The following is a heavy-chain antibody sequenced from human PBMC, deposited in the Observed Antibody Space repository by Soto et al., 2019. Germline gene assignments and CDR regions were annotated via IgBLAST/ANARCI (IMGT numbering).Heavy chain of an antibody. CDR2: INHSGIT. Sequence: SETLSLTCTVYGGPFSGYYWSWIRQPTGKGLEWIGEINHSGITNYNPSLKSRDIISADTYKNQFSLKLSSVTAADAVVYYCAMIPVRFSNFYKYRDVWGKGTTGTVSS. J-gene: IGHJ6*03. V-gene: IGHV4-34*01. D-gene: IGHD3-3*01. CDR1: GGPFSGYY. CDR3: AMIPVRFSNFYKYRDV.